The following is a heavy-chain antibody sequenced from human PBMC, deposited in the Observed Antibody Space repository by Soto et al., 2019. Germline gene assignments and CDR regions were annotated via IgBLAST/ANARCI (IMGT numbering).Heavy chain of an antibody. D-gene: IGHD6-13*01. V-gene: IGHV4-4*02. CDR1: SGSISSSNW. CDR2: IYHSGST. J-gene: IGHJ3*02. CDR3: ARVNSSSWYDAFDI. Sequence: NPSETLSLTCAVSSGSISSSNWWSWVRQPPGKGLEWIGEIYHSGSTNYNPSLKSRVTILVDKSKNHFSLKLSSVTAADTAVYYCARVNSSSWYDAFDIWGQGTMVTVSS.